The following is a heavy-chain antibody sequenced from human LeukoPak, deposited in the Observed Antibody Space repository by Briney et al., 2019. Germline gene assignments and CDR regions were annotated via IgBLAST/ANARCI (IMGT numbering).Heavy chain of an antibody. V-gene: IGHV4-34*01. CDR3: ASSLQLWLCLPDV. Sequence: SETLSLTCAVYGGSFSGYYWSWIRQPPGKGLEWIGEINHSGSTNYNPSLKSRVTISVDTSKNQFSLKLSSVTAADTAVYYCASSLQLWLCLPDVWGQGTLVTVSS. CDR2: INHSGST. D-gene: IGHD5-18*01. J-gene: IGHJ4*02. CDR1: GGSFSGYY.